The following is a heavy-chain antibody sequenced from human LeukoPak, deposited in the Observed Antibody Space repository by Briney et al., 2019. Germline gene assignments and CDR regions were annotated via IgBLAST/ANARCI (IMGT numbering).Heavy chain of an antibody. CDR3: VAGSGWRFDY. CDR1: GFTFSSYG. CDR2: ISYDGSNK. J-gene: IGHJ4*02. V-gene: IGHV3-30*03. Sequence: GGSLRLSCAASGFTFSSYGMHWVRQAPGKGLEWVAVISYDGSNKYYADSVKGRFTISRDNSKNSLYVQMNSLRVEDTAVYYCVAGSGWRFDYWGQGTLVTVSS. D-gene: IGHD6-19*01.